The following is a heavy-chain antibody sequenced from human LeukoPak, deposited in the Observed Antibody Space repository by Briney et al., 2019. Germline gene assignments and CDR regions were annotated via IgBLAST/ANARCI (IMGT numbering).Heavy chain of an antibody. V-gene: IGHV4-39*07. J-gene: IGHJ4*02. CDR3: ASLGERSSGWYTY. CDR2: ICYTGST. Sequence: PSETLSLTCTVSGGSISSSSYCWGWIRQPPGKGLEWIGSICYTGSTYYNPSLKSRVTISVDTSKNQFSPKLRSVTAADTAMYYCASLGERSSGWYTYWGQGTLVTVSS. CDR1: GGSISSSSYC. D-gene: IGHD6-19*01.